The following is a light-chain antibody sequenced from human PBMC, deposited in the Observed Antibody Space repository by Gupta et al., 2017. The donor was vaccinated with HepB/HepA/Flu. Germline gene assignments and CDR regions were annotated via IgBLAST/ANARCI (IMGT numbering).Light chain of an antibody. V-gene: IGLV3-1*01. CDR2: QDT. Sequence: SYELTQPPSVSVSPGQTASITCSGHKFENQYACWYQQKPGQSPVLVIYQDTKRPSGIPERFSGSNSGNTATLTVSGTQAMDEADYYCQAWDSSTVVFGGGTKLTVL. J-gene: IGLJ2*01. CDR3: QAWDSSTVV. CDR1: KFENQY.